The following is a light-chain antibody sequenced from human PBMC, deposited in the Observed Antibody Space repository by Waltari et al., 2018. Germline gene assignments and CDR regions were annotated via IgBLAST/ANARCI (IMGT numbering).Light chain of an antibody. CDR3: QSYDSTLSAVI. CDR2: GNN. V-gene: IGLV1-40*01. CDR1: TATSGERYD. Sequence: QSVLTQPPSVSGAPVQTVTIPCPGCTATSGERYDVPPYQRHPGSAPKVVIYGNNHRPSGVPDRYSGSKSGTSASLSITGLQADDEADYFCQSYDSTLSAVIFGGGTKLTVL. J-gene: IGLJ2*01.